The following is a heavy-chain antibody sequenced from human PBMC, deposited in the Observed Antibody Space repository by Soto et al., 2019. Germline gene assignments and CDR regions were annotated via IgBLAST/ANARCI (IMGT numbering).Heavy chain of an antibody. V-gene: IGHV1-69*05. CDR2: IIPIFGTT. Sequence: ASVKVSCKASVATFSSYAISWVRQAPGQGLEWMGWIIPIFGTTNYAQKLQGRLTITTDESTSTAYMELSNLKSEDTAVYYCARASHSVGDCYAFDYWGQGPLVTSPQ. D-gene: IGHD2-21*02. J-gene: IGHJ4*02. CDR3: ARASHSVGDCYAFDY. CDR1: VATFSSYA.